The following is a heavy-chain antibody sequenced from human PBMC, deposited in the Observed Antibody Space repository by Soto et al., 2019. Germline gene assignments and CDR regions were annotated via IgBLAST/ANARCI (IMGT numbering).Heavy chain of an antibody. J-gene: IGHJ5*02. CDR2: IYYSGST. CDR3: ARYAGSSTGARYNWFDP. CDR1: GASISSSSYY. V-gene: IGHV4-39*07. Sequence: PSETLSLTCTVSGASISSSSYYWGWIRQPPGKGLEWIGSIYYSGSTYHNPPLKSRVTISKDTSKNQFSLKLSSVTAADTAVYYCARYAGSSTGARYNWFDPWGQGTLVTVS. D-gene: IGHD2-2*01.